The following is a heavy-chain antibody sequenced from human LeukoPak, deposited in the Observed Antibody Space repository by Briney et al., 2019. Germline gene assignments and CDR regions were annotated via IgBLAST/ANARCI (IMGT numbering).Heavy chain of an antibody. J-gene: IGHJ6*02. CDR2: IHYSGST. CDR3: ARGTSYSSSWMYYYYYGMDV. CDR1: GGSISNYY. D-gene: IGHD6-13*01. V-gene: IGHV4-59*01. Sequence: SETLSLTCTISGGSISNYYWNWIRQPPGKGLEWIGYIHYSGSTNYNPSLKSRVTISVDTSKNQFSLKLSSVTAADTAVYYCARGTSYSSSWMYYYYYGMDVWGQGTTVTVSS.